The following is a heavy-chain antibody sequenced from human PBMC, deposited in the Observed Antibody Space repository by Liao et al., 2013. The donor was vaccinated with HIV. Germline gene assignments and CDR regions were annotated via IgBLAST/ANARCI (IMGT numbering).Heavy chain of an antibody. CDR1: GGSISSGSYY. CDR3: ARGRIAARHHY. J-gene: IGHJ4*02. CDR2: IYYSGST. Sequence: QVQLQESGPGLVKPSQTLSLTCTVSGGSISSGSYYWGWIRQPPGKGLEWIGSIYYSGSTYYNPSLKSRVTISVDTSKNQFSLKLSSVTAADTAVYYCARGRIAARHHYWGQGTLVTVSS. V-gene: IGHV4-39*07. D-gene: IGHD6-6*01.